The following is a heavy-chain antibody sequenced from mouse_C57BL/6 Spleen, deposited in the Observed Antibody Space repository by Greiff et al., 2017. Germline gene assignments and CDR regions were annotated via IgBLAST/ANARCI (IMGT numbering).Heavy chain of an antibody. J-gene: IGHJ1*03. D-gene: IGHD2-4*01. CDR3: TRDDYDGDWYFDV. Sequence: VQLQQSGTVLARPGASVKMSCKTSGYTFTSYWMHWVKQRPGQGLEWIGAIYPGNSDTSYNQKFKGKAKLTAVTSASTAYMELSSLTNEDSAVYYCTRDDYDGDWYFDVWGTGTTVTVSS. CDR1: GYTFTSYW. V-gene: IGHV1-5*01. CDR2: IYPGNSDT.